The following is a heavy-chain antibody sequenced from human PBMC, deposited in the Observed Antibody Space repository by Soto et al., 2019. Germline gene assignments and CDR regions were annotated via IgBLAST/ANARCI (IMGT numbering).Heavy chain of an antibody. CDR2: ISSSSSTI. Sequence: PGGSLRLPCAASGCSFSRYSINWVRQAPGKGLEWVSYISSSSSTIYYADSVKGRFTISRDNAKNSLYLQMNSLRDEDTAVYYCGGDSSGYFYPDVFDIWGQGTMVTVSS. CDR1: GCSFSRYS. V-gene: IGHV3-48*02. D-gene: IGHD3-22*01. J-gene: IGHJ3*02. CDR3: GGDSSGYFYPDVFDI.